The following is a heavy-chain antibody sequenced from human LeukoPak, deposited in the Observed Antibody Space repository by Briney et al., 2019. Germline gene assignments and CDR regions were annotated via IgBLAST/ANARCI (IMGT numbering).Heavy chain of an antibody. CDR3: AKKGYYDGSGYYMYYFDH. V-gene: IGHV3-23*01. CDR1: GFTFSIYA. CDR2: INGSGGTA. Sequence: PGGSLRLSCAASGFTFSIYAMSWVRQAPGKGLEWVSAINGSGGTAYYADSVKGRFTISRDNSKNTLYLQMNSLRAEDTAVYYCAKKGYYDGSGYYMYYFDHWGQGTLVTVSS. J-gene: IGHJ4*02. D-gene: IGHD3-22*01.